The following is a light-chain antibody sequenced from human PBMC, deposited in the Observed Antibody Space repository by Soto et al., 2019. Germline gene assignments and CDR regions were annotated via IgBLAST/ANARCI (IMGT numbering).Light chain of an antibody. CDR3: GADHGSGSNFDVV. V-gene: IGLV9-49*01. CDR1: SGYSNYK. Sequence: QSVLTQPPSASASLGASVTLTCTLSSGYSNYKVDWYQQRPGKGPRFVMRVGTGGSVGSKGDGTPERSSVFGSGLNRYLTIQNIHEEEERDDAGGADHGSGSNFDVVFGGGTKLTVL. CDR2: VGTGGSVG. J-gene: IGLJ2*01.